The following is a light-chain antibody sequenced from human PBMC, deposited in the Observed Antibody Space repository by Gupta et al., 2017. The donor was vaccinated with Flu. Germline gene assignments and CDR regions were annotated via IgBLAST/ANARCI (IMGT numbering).Light chain of an antibody. CDR1: TGTVTSSQY. CDR3: LLTYGDIAV. J-gene: IGLJ3*02. CDR2: NTY. Sequence: VPQAPSLPVSPGGTVTLPCDSNTGTVTSSQYPYWFQQTPGQAPTTLIYNTYNKNSWTPDRVSGSRLGGKAALTLSGAQPEDEADYYCLLTYGDIAVFGGGTKLTVL. V-gene: IGLV7-46*01.